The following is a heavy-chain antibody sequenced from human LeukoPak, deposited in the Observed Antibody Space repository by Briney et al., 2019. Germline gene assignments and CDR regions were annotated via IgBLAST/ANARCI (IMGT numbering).Heavy chain of an antibody. D-gene: IGHD5-12*01. CDR1: GFTFSSYA. V-gene: IGHV3-23*01. CDR2: ISGRGGST. CDR3: ARVRGYSGYGALVY. J-gene: IGHJ4*02. Sequence: GGSLRLSCAASGFTFSSYAVSWVRQAPGVGLEWVSTISGRGGSTFYADSVKGRFTISRDNSKNTLYLQMNSLRAEDTAVYYCARVRGYSGYGALVYWGQGTLVTVSS.